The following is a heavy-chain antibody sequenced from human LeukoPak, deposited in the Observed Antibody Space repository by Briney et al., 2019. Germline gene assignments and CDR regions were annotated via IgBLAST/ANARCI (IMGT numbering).Heavy chain of an antibody. J-gene: IGHJ4*02. D-gene: IGHD3-10*01. Sequence: SETLSLTCAVYGGSFSGYYWSWIRQPPGKGLEWIGEINHSGSTNYNPSLKSRVTISVDTSKNQFSLKLSSVTAADTAVYYCARAMNRELTMVRGVMAEYYFDYWGQGTLVTVSS. CDR1: GGSFSGYY. V-gene: IGHV4-34*01. CDR2: INHSGST. CDR3: ARAMNRELTMVRGVMAEYYFDY.